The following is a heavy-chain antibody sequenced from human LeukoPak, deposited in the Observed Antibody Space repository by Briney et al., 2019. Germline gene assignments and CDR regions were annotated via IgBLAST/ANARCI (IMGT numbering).Heavy chain of an antibody. CDR1: DGSMTNYY. CDR3: ARVGYDYVWGSYRRSVCYFDY. Sequence: SETLSLSCSVSDGSMTNYYWSWIRQPAGKGLEWIGRMHASGSTNYNPSLKSRVTISVDTSKNQFSLKLSSVTAADTAVYYCARVGYDYVWGSYRRSVCYFDYWGQGTLVTVSS. V-gene: IGHV4-4*07. CDR2: MHASGST. J-gene: IGHJ4*02. D-gene: IGHD3-16*02.